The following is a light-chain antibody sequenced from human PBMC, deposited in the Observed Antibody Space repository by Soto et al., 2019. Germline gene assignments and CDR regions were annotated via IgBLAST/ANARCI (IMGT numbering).Light chain of an antibody. V-gene: IGKV3-20*01. Sequence: EIVLTQSPGTLSLSPGERATLPCRASQSVSSSYLAWYQQKPGQAPRLLIYGASSRATGIPDRFSGSGSGAEFTLTISSLQSEDVAVYYCQQYDNWPPYTFGQGTKVDIK. CDR2: GAS. CDR1: QSVSSSY. J-gene: IGKJ2*01. CDR3: QQYDNWPPYT.